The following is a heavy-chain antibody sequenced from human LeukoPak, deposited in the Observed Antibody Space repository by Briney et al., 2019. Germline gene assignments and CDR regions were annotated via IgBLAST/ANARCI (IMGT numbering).Heavy chain of an antibody. CDR3: VAGNCWLGDY. D-gene: IGHD2-21*01. CDR1: GLTISNNW. CDR2: IKLDGSEQ. J-gene: IGHJ4*02. V-gene: IGHV3-7*01. Sequence: PGGSLRLSCADSGLTISNNWMSWVRQAPGKGLEWVANIKLDGSEQYYVDSVKGRFTISRDNGKNLLYLQMNSLRAEDTAVYYCVAGNCWLGDYWGQGTLVTVSS.